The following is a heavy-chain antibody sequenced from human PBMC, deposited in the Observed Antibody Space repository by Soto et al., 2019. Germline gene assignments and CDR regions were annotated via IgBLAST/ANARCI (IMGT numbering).Heavy chain of an antibody. CDR3: ARAIRGFSYVVDY. CDR2: ISGSGATK. Sequence: GGSLRLSCAASGFTSSSHSINWVRQAPGKGLEWVSYISGSGATKYYADSVKGRFTISRDNARNSLYLQMSSLSDEDTAVYYCARAIRGFSYVVDYWGQGTLVTVSS. V-gene: IGHV3-48*02. D-gene: IGHD5-18*01. CDR1: GFTSSSHS. J-gene: IGHJ4*02.